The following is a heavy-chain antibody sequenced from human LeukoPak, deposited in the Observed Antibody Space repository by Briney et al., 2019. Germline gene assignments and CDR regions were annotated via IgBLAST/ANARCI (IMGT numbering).Heavy chain of an antibody. Sequence: PGGSLRLSCAASGFTFSIASISWVRQAPGKGLEWVGQIKTKTDGGTTDHAAPVKGRFTISRDDSKNTLYLQMSSLKTEDTAVYYCTTHRGYSSSPTFDYWGQGTLVTVSS. CDR2: IKTKTDGGTT. J-gene: IGHJ4*02. D-gene: IGHD6-13*01. V-gene: IGHV3-15*01. CDR1: GFTFSIAS. CDR3: TTHRGYSSSPTFDY.